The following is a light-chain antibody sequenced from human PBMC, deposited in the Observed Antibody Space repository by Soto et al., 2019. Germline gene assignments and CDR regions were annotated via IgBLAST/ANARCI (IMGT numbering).Light chain of an antibody. CDR3: SSYTSSSTPLV. CDR1: SSDVGGYNY. V-gene: IGLV2-14*01. CDR2: DVS. J-gene: IGLJ1*01. Sequence: QSVLTQPASVYGSPGQSITISCTGTSSDVGGYNYVSWYQQHPGKAPKLMIYDVSNRPSGVSNRFSGSKTGNTASLTISGLQAEDEADYYCSSYTSSSTPLVFGTGTKLTVL.